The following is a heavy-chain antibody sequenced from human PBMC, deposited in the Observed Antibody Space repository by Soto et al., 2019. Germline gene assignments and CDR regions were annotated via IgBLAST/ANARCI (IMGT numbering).Heavy chain of an antibody. J-gene: IGHJ6*02. V-gene: IGHV3-43*01. D-gene: IGHD4-17*01. CDR1: GFTFDDYT. Sequence: GGSLRLSCAASGFTFDDYTMHWVRQAQGKGLEWVSLISWDGGSTYYADSVKGRFTISRDNSKNSLYLQMNSLRTEDTALYYCAKDSRATTIYYGMDVWGQGTTVTVSS. CDR3: AKDSRATTIYYGMDV. CDR2: ISWDGGST.